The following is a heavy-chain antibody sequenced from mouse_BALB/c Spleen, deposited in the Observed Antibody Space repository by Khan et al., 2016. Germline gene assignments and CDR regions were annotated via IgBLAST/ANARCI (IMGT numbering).Heavy chain of an antibody. CDR3: ARTPTAYYAMDY. CDR2: IIYSGST. Sequence: EVQLQESGPGLVKPSQSLSLTCTVTGYSITSDYAWNWIRQFPGNKLEWMGYIIYSGSTRYYPSLKSRISVTRATSKNQFFLQLNSVTTEDTATYYCARTPTAYYAMDYWGQGTSVTVSS. CDR1: GYSITSDYA. V-gene: IGHV3-2*02. J-gene: IGHJ4*01. D-gene: IGHD1-2*01.